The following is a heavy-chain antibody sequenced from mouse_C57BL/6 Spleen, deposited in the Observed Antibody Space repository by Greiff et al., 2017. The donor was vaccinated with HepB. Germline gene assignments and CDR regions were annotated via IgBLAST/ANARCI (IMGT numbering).Heavy chain of an antibody. CDR2: IDPNRGGT. J-gene: IGHJ2*01. CDR1: GYTFTSYW. Sequence: QVQLQQPGAELVKPGASVKLSCKASGYTFTSYWMHWGRQRPGRGLEWMGRIDPNRGGTKNNEKFKSKATLPVDKPSSTAYLQLSSLTSEDSAVYYCARTIDYWGQGTTLTVSS. V-gene: IGHV1-72*01. CDR3: ARTIDY.